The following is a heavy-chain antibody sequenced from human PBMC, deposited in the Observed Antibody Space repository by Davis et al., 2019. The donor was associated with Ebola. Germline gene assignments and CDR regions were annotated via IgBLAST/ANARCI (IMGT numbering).Heavy chain of an antibody. Sequence: PSETLSLTCTVSGGSISSYYWSWIRQPPGKGLEWIGYIYYSGSTNYNPSLKSQVTISVDTSKNQFSLKLSSVTAADTAVYYCARGGNWNSDFDYWGQGTLITVSS. V-gene: IGHV4-59*01. CDR3: ARGGNWNSDFDY. CDR2: IYYSGST. J-gene: IGHJ4*02. D-gene: IGHD1-7*01. CDR1: GGSISSYY.